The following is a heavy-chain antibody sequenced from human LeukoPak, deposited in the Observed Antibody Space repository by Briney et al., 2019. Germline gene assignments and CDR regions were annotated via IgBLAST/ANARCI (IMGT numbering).Heavy chain of an antibody. D-gene: IGHD5-24*01. Sequence: GGSLRLSCAASGFTFDDYAMHWVRQAPGKGLEWVSGISWNSGSIGYADSVKGRFTISRDNAKNSLYLQMNSLRAEDTAVYYCARRGVDGALDYWGQGTLVTVSS. J-gene: IGHJ4*02. CDR3: ARRGVDGALDY. CDR2: ISWNSGSI. CDR1: GFTFDDYA. V-gene: IGHV3-9*01.